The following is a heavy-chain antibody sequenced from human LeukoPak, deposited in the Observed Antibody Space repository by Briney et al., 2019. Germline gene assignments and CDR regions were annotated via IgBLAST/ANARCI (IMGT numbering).Heavy chain of an antibody. CDR1: GFTFSTHG. D-gene: IGHD1-14*01. Sequence: GGSLRLSCAASGFTFSTHGMNWVRQVPGKGLVWVSRINNDGSSTTYADSVKGRFTISRDNAKNTLYLQMNSLRVEDTAVYYCVREPQAEYYFDYWGQGTLVTVSS. J-gene: IGHJ4*02. V-gene: IGHV3-74*01. CDR2: INNDGSST. CDR3: VREPQAEYYFDY.